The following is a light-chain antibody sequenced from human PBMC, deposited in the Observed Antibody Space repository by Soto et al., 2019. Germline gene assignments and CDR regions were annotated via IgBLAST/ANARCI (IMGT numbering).Light chain of an antibody. J-gene: IGKJ1*01. Sequence: EIVLTQSPGTLSLSPGERATLSCRASQSVSSSFLAWYQQQPGQAPRLLIYGASSRATGIPDRFSGSGSGTDFTLTISRLEPEDFAVYYCPQYGRSPWTFGQGTKVEIK. CDR1: QSVSSSF. CDR2: GAS. V-gene: IGKV3-20*01. CDR3: PQYGRSPWT.